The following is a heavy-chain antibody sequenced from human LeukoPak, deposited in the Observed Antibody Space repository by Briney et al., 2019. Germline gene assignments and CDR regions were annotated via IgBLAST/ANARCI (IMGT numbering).Heavy chain of an antibody. CDR3: ARGGSDILTQHDY. CDR1: GFTFSSYS. Sequence: KAGGSLRLSCAASGFTFSSYSMNWVRQAPGKGLEWVSSISSSSRYIYYADSVKGRFTISRDNAKNSLYLQMNSLRAEDTAVCYCARGGSDILTQHDYWGQGTLVTVSS. D-gene: IGHD3-9*01. J-gene: IGHJ4*02. CDR2: ISSSSRYI. V-gene: IGHV3-21*01.